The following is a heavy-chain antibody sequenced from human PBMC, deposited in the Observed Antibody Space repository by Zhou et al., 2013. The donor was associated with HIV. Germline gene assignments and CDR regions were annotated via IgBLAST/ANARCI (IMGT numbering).Heavy chain of an antibody. CDR1: GYTFTSNW. D-gene: IGHD1-26*01. Sequence: QVHLVQSGAEVKKPGASVKISCKASGYTFTSNWMHWVRQAPGQGLEWMGIINPKGGSPSYAQKFLDRVTITSDTSTSTFYMEVSSLRSDDTAVYYCARDHSNTAWDRPCWWFDPWGRGNPWSPSPQ. V-gene: IGHV1-46*01. CDR3: ARDHSNTAWDRPCWWFDP. J-gene: IGHJ5*02. CDR2: INPKGGSP.